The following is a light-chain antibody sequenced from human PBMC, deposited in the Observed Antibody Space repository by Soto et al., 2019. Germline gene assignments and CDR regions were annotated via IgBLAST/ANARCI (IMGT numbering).Light chain of an antibody. CDR2: AAS. Sequence: AIRMTQSPSSFSASTGDRVTITCRASQGISSYLAWYQQKPGQAPKLLIYAASTLQSGVPSRFSGSGSVTDFTLTISCLQAEDFATYYCQQYYSYPWTFGQGTKVEIK. CDR3: QQYYSYPWT. J-gene: IGKJ1*01. CDR1: QGISSY. V-gene: IGKV1-8*01.